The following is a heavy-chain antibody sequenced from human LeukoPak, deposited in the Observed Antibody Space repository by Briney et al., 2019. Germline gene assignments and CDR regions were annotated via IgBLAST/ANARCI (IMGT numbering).Heavy chain of an antibody. CDR3: AKRGPGSPQSGKYFFDY. CDR1: GFDFSTYG. Sequence: GGSLRLSCAASGFDFSTYGMTWVRQAPGKGLGWVSAISGSAATTFYADSVKGRFTISRDNSKNTLYLQMNSLRAEDTAVYYCAKRGPGSPQSGKYFFDYWGQGTLVTVSS. J-gene: IGHJ4*02. D-gene: IGHD3-10*01. V-gene: IGHV3-23*01. CDR2: ISGSAATT.